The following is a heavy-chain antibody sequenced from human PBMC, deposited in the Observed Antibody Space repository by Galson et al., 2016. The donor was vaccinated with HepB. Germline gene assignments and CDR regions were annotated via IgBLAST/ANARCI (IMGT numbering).Heavy chain of an antibody. CDR3: ARDRRVQLAIFYYYYGMDV. J-gene: IGHJ6*02. Sequence: SVKVSCKASGYTFTSYYMHWVRQAPGQGFEWMGIINPSGCSTTYAQTFPGRVTGTRDTSTTTVYMALSSLRSEDTSVYYCARDRRVQLAIFYYYYGMDVWGQGTTVTVSS. D-gene: IGHD6-6*01. CDR1: GYTFTSYY. CDR2: INPSGCST. V-gene: IGHV1-46*01.